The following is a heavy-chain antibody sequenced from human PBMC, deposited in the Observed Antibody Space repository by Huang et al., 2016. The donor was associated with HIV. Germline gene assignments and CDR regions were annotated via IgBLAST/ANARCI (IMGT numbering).Heavy chain of an antibody. Sequence: VQLVESGGGVVQPGRSLRLACAASGFSFSTYGVHWVRQAPGKGLEWVADISYDGSNKYYAHSVKGRFTISRDTSENKVYLQMNSLRHEDTAVYYCAKDGADEEWDIDYWGQGTLVTVSS. CDR1: GFSFSTYG. CDR2: ISYDGSNK. J-gene: IGHJ4*02. V-gene: IGHV3-30*18. CDR3: AKDGADEEWDIDY. D-gene: IGHD1-26*01.